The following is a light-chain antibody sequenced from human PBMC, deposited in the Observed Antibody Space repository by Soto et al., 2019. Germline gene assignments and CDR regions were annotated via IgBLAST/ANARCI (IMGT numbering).Light chain of an antibody. CDR1: QSVSSSY. V-gene: IGKV3D-20*02. J-gene: IGKJ1*01. CDR2: DAP. CDR3: QQRSNWPPS. Sequence: EVVLTQSPGTLSLSSGERATLSCRASQSVSSSYLAWYQQKPGQAPRLLIYDAPNRATGIPARFSGSGSGTDFTLTISSLEPEDFAVYYCQQRSNWPPSFGQGTKVDI.